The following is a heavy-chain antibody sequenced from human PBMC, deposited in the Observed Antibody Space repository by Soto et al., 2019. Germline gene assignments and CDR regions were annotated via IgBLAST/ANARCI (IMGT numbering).Heavy chain of an antibody. Sequence: ASVKVSCKASGYTFTSYAMHWVRQAPGQRLEWMGWINAGNGNTKYSQKFQGRVTITRDTSVSTAYMELSSLRSEDTAVYYCARDPGGYSYGYDYYYYGMDVWGQGTTVTVSS. CDR1: GYTFTSYA. D-gene: IGHD5-18*01. J-gene: IGHJ6*02. CDR3: ARDPGGYSYGYDYYYYGMDV. CDR2: INAGNGNT. V-gene: IGHV1-3*01.